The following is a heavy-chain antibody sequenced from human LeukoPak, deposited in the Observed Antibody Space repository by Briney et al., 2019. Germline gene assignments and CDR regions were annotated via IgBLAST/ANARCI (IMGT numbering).Heavy chain of an antibody. CDR3: AKGNWRYFDY. J-gene: IGHJ4*02. CDR2: ISGSGGST. CDR1: GFTFSTYV. D-gene: IGHD1-1*01. V-gene: IGHV3-23*01. Sequence: GGSLRLSCAASGFTFSTYVMSWVRQAPGKGLEWVSAISGSGGSTYYADSAKGRFTISRDNSKNTLYLQMNSLGADDTAVYYCAKGNWRYFDYWGQGTLVTVSS.